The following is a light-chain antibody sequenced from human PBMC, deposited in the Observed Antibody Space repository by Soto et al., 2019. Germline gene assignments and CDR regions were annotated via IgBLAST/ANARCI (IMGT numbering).Light chain of an antibody. CDR3: QRANSFPPYT. J-gene: IGKJ2*01. Sequence: DILMTQSPSSVSASVGDRVTITCRASQDIDSWLAWYQQKPGKAPKLLIYSASTLQSGVPSRFSGSGSGTDFTLTISSLQPEDFATYFCQRANSFPPYTFGQGTKLEIK. CDR2: SAS. CDR1: QDIDSW. V-gene: IGKV1-12*01.